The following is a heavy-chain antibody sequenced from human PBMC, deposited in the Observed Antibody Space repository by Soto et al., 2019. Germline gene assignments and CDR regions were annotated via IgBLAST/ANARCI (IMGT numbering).Heavy chain of an antibody. CDR3: ARDPWGYYYYMDV. J-gene: IGHJ6*03. V-gene: IGHV1-69*01. CDR1: GDTFSGYV. Sequence: GAPVKGARKASGDTFSGYVISRLRKAPGQGLEWMGGIIPIFGTANYAQKFQGRVTITADESTSTAYMELSSLRAEDTAVYYCARDPWGYYYYMDVWGKGTTVTVSS. D-gene: IGHD3-16*01. CDR2: IIPIFGTA.